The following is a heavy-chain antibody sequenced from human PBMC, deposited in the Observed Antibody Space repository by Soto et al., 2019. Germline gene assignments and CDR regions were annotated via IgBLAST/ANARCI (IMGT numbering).Heavy chain of an antibody. D-gene: IGHD3-22*01. CDR2: IKQDGSEK. J-gene: IGHJ3*02. V-gene: IGHV3-7*05. Sequence: EVQLVESGGGLVQPGGSLRLSCAASGFTFSSHWMSWVRQAPGKGLEWVANIKQDGSEKYYVDSVKGRFTISRDNAKNSLYLQMNSLRAEDTAVYYCARATSSGYSKGADAFDIWGQGTMVTVSS. CDR3: ARATSSGYSKGADAFDI. CDR1: GFTFSSHW.